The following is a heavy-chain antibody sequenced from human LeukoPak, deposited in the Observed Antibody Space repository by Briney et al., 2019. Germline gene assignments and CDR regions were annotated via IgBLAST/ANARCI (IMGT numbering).Heavy chain of an antibody. CDR1: GFTFSSYA. D-gene: IGHD3-22*01. CDR3: ARGYYYDSSGYYIY. CDR2: ISSNGGST. J-gene: IGHJ4*02. V-gene: IGHV3-64*01. Sequence: GSLRLSCAASGFTFSSYAMHWVRQAPGKGLEYVSAISSNGGSTYYANSVKGRFTISRDNSKNTLYLQMGSLRAEDMAVYYCARGYYYDSSGYYIYWGQGTLVTVSS.